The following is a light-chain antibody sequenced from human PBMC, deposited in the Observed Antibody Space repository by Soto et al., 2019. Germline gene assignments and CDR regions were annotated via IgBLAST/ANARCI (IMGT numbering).Light chain of an antibody. CDR2: EVN. CDR3: LSYTSANTRV. Sequence: QSVLTQPASVSGSPGQSITISCTGTSSDVGGYKFVSWYQHHPGKAPKLMIYEVNNWPSGVSDRFSGSKSGNTASLTISGLQPEDEADYYCLSYTSANTRVFGGGTKLTVL. CDR1: SSDVGGYKF. V-gene: IGLV2-14*01. J-gene: IGLJ3*02.